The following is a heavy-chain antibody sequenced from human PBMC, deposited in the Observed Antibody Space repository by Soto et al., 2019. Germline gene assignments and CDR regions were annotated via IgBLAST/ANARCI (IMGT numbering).Heavy chain of an antibody. J-gene: IGHJ4*02. CDR3: ARGQAWAHFDY. CDR1: GFTFSTYA. D-gene: IGHD1-26*01. Sequence: EVQLVESGGGLVQPGGSLRLSCAASGFTFSTYAMHWVRQAPGKGLEYVSALGPDGGSTYYANSVKGRFTISRDNSKSTLYLQMGSLRREDLAVYYCARGQAWAHFDYWGQGTLVTVSS. V-gene: IGHV3-64*01. CDR2: LGPDGGST.